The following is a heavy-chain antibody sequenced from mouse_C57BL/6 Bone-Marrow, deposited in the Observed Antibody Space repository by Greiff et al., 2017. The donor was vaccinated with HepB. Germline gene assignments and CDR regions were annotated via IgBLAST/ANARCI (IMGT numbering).Heavy chain of an antibody. CDR3: ALDSSGQVDYYALDY. V-gene: IGHV5-6*01. J-gene: IGHJ4*01. D-gene: IGHD3-2*02. CDR2: ISSGGSYT. Sequence: EVKLVESGGDLVKPGGSLKLSCAASGFTFSSYGMSWVRQTPDKRLEWVATISSGGSYTYYPDSVKGRFTISRDNAKNTLYLQLSSLKYEDTAMYYCALDSSGQVDYYALDYGGQGTSVTVSS. CDR1: GFTFSSYG.